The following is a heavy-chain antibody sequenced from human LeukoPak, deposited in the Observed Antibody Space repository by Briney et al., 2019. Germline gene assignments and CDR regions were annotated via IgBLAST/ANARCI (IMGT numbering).Heavy chain of an antibody. D-gene: IGHD2-15*01. Sequence: GGSLRLSCAASGFTFSSYALSWVRQAPGKWLEWVSNISGSGRGSTTYYADSVKGRFTISRDNSKNTLYLQMNSLRADDTAVYYCAKSGLNRFDFWGQGTLVTVSS. CDR1: GFTFSSYA. V-gene: IGHV3-23*01. CDR3: AKSGLNRFDF. J-gene: IGHJ4*02. CDR2: ISGSGRGSTT.